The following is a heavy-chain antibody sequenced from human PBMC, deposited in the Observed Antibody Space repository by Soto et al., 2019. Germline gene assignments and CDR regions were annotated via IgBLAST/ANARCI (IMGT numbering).Heavy chain of an antibody. Sequence: SETLSLTCTVSGGSVSSSSYYWSWIRQPPGKGLEWIGYIYYTGSTYYNPSLKSRVTISVDTSKNQFSPKLSSVTAADTAVYYCARDQPTPHSSASGSYSTKSDLLDVWGQGTTVTVSS. CDR1: GGSVSSSSYY. J-gene: IGHJ6*02. V-gene: IGHV4-61*01. CDR3: ARDQPTPHSSASGSYSTKSDLLDV. D-gene: IGHD6-19*01. CDR2: IYYTGST.